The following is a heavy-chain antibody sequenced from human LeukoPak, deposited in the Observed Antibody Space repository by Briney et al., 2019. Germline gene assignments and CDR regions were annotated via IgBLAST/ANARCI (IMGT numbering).Heavy chain of an antibody. D-gene: IGHD6-6*01. CDR3: ARGGVYSSSAPDY. J-gene: IGHJ4*02. CDR1: GFTFSSYW. V-gene: IGHV3-74*01. Sequence: GGSLRLSCAASGFTFSSYWMHWVRQAPGKRLVWVSRINSDGSSTSYADSVKGRFTISRDNAKNTLYLQMNSLRAEDTAVYSCARGGVYSSSAPDYWGQGTLVTVSS. CDR2: INSDGSST.